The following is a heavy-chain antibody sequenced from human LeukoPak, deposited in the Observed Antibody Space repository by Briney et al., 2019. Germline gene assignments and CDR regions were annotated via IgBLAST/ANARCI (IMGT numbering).Heavy chain of an antibody. CDR3: VKDSGS. Sequence: PGRSLRLSCAASGFTFSSYGMHWVRQAPGKGLEWVAVISYDGSNKYYADSVKGRFTISRDNSKNTLYLQMNSLRAEDTAVYYCVKDSGSWGQGTLVTVSS. V-gene: IGHV3-30*18. D-gene: IGHD3-10*01. J-gene: IGHJ4*02. CDR1: GFTFSSYG. CDR2: ISYDGSNK.